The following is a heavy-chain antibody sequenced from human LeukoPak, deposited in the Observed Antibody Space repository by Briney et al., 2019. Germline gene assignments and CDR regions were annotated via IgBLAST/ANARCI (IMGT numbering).Heavy chain of an antibody. CDR3: ARGGYGDYGDDAFDI. CDR2: INPNSGGT. J-gene: IGHJ3*02. D-gene: IGHD4-17*01. V-gene: IGHV1-2*02. CDR1: GYTFNGYY. Sequence: VASVKVSCKASGYTFNGYYMHWVRQAPGQGLEWMGWINPNSGGTNYAQKFQGRVTMTRDTSISTAYMELSRLRSDDTAVYYCARGGYGDYGDDAFDIWGQGTMVTVSS.